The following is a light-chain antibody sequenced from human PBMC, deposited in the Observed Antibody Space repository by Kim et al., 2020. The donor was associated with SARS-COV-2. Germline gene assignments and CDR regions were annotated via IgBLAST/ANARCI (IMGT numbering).Light chain of an antibody. J-gene: IGLJ2*01. V-gene: IGLV3-1*01. CDR1: KLGDKY. Sequence: VSPGQTARLTWSGEKLGDKYACWYQQKPGQSPVLVIYQDSKRPSGIPERFSGSNSGNTATLTISGTQAMDEADYYCQAWDSSSVVFGGGTQLTVL. CDR3: QAWDSSSVV. CDR2: QDS.